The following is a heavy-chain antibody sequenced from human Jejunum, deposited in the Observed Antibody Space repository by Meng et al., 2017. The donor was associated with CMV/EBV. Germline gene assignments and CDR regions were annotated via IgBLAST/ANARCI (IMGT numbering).Heavy chain of an antibody. CDR1: GFPFSSYH. Sequence: GFPFSSYHMIWVRQAPGRGLEWVSSISGASTYIYLAASVEGRFTISRDNAKNSVYLEMNSLRVEDTAVYYCTRAYDYGDPNWFDPWGQGTLVTVSS. J-gene: IGHJ5*02. V-gene: IGHV3-21*06. CDR3: TRAYDYGDPNWFDP. CDR2: ISGASTYI. D-gene: IGHD4/OR15-4a*01.